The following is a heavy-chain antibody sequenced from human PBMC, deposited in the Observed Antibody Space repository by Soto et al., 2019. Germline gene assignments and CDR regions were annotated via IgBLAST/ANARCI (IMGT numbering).Heavy chain of an antibody. J-gene: IGHJ5*02. D-gene: IGHD5-18*01. Sequence: QVQLVQSGAEVKKPGSSVKVSCKVSGGTFSSYAISWVRQAPGQGLEWMGGIIPIFGTANYAQKFQGRVTITADESQSTAYMELSSLRSEDTAVYYCARPRTGYSYGFEWNWFDPWGQGILVTVSS. CDR3: ARPRTGYSYGFEWNWFDP. CDR1: GGTFSSYA. V-gene: IGHV1-69*01. CDR2: IIPIFGTA.